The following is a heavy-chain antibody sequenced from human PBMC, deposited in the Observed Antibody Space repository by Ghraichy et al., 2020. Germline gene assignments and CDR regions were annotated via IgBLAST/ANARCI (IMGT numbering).Heavy chain of an antibody. CDR2: IYSGGST. J-gene: IGHJ4*02. CDR3: ATEMDSTSWYSPHFDY. CDR1: GFTVSSSY. V-gene: IGHV3-66*01. D-gene: IGHD6-13*01. Sequence: GGSLRLSCAASGFTVSSSYMSWVRQAPGKGLECVSVIYSGGSTYYADSVKGRFTISRDNSKNTLYLQMNSLRVDDTAVYYCATEMDSTSWYSPHFDYWGQGTPVTVSS.